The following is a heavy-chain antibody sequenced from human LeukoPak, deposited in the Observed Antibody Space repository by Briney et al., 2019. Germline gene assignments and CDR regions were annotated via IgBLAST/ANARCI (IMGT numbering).Heavy chain of an antibody. D-gene: IGHD6-6*01. Sequence: PGGSLRLSCAASGFTFSSYGMHWVRQAPGKGLEWVAAISHDGSDKYYADSVKGRFTISRDNSKNTLYLQMNSLRAEDTAVYYCAKERYSSSHFDYWGQGTLVTVSS. CDR1: GFTFSSYG. CDR3: AKERYSSSHFDY. J-gene: IGHJ4*02. V-gene: IGHV3-30*18. CDR2: ISHDGSDK.